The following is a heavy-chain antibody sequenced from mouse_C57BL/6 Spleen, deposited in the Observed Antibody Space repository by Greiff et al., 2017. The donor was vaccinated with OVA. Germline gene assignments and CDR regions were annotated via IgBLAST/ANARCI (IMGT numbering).Heavy chain of an antibody. V-gene: IGHV1-53*01. Sequence: QVHVKQPGTELVKPGASVKLSCKASGYTFTSYWMHWVKQRPGQGLEWIGNINPSNGGTNYNEKFKSKATLTVDKSSSTAYMQLSSLTSEDSAVYYCARSITTVVATEYFDVWGTGTTVTVSS. J-gene: IGHJ1*03. D-gene: IGHD1-1*01. CDR1: GYTFTSYW. CDR2: INPSNGGT. CDR3: ARSITTVVATEYFDV.